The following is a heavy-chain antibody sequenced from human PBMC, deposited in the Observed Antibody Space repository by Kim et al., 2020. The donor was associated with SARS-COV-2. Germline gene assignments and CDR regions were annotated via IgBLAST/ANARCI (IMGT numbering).Heavy chain of an antibody. D-gene: IGHD5-12*01. J-gene: IGHJ6*03. CDR1: GFTFSSYE. CDR2: ISSSGSTI. Sequence: GGSLRLSCAASGFTFSSYEMNWVRQAPGKGLEWVSYISSSGSTIYYADSVKGRFTISRDNAKNSLYLQMNSLRAEDTAVYYCASLAGYNYYNYYYMDVWGKGTTVTVSS. CDR3: ASLAGYNYYNYYYMDV. V-gene: IGHV3-48*03.